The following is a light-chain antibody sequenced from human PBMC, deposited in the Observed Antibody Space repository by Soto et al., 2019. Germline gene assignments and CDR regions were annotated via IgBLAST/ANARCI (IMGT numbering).Light chain of an antibody. CDR2: GNS. J-gene: IGLJ1*01. Sequence: QYVLTQPPSVSGAPGQRVTISCTGSSSNIGAGYDVHWYQQLPGTAPKLLIYGNSNRPSGVPDRFSGSKSGTSASLAITGLQAEDEADHYCQSYDSSLSGYVFGTGTKVTVL. CDR1: SSNIGAGYD. CDR3: QSYDSSLSGYV. V-gene: IGLV1-40*01.